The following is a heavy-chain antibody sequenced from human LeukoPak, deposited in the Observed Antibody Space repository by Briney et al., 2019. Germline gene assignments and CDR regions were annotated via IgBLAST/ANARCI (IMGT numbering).Heavy chain of an antibody. J-gene: IGHJ3*02. V-gene: IGHV4-59*01. D-gene: IGHD2-15*01. CDR1: GGSISSYY. Sequence: SETLSLTCTVSGGSISSYYWSWIRQPPGKGLEWIGYIYYSGSTNYNPSLKSRVTISVDTSKNQFSLKLSSVTAADTAVYYCARDVRIGPYCSGGSCLYDAFDIWGQGTMVTVSS. CDR2: IYYSGST. CDR3: ARDVRIGPYCSGGSCLYDAFDI.